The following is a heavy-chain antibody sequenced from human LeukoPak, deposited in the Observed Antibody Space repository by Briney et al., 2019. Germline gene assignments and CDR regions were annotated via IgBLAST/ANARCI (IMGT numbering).Heavy chain of an antibody. CDR3: AKAGEIVVVTYFDY. CDR2: IPYDGSNK. CDR1: GFTFSSYG. V-gene: IGHV3-30*18. Sequence: GGSLRLSCAASGFTFSSYGMHWVRQAPGKGLEWVAVIPYDGSNKYYADSVKGRFTISRDNSKNTLYLQMNSLRAEDTAVYYCAKAGEIVVVTYFDYWGQGTLVTVSS. D-gene: IGHD3-22*01. J-gene: IGHJ4*02.